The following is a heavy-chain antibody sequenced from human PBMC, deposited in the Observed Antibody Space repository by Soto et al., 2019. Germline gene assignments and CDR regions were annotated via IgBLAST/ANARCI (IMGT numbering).Heavy chain of an antibody. D-gene: IGHD3-10*01. CDR1: GGTFSSYT. V-gene: IGHV1-69*04. J-gene: IGHJ6*02. CDR3: ARENRHYVVRGNILDV. CDR2: IIPILGIA. Sequence: ASVKVSCKASGGTFSSYTISWVRQAPGQGFEWMGRIIPILGIANYAQKFQGRVTITADKSTSTAYMELSSLRSEDTAVYYCARENRHYVVRGNILDVWGQGTTVTVSS.